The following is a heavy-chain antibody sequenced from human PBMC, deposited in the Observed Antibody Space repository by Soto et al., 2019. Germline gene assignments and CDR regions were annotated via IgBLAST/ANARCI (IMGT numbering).Heavy chain of an antibody. J-gene: IGHJ5*02. V-gene: IGHV4-39*02. CDR3: AREPGIAVVVWFDP. Sequence: TLSLTCTVSGGSISSSSYYWGWIRQPPGKRLEWIGSIYYSGSTYYNPSLKSRVTISVDTSKSQCSLKLSSVTAADTAVYYCAREPGIAVVVWFDPWGQGTLVTVSS. CDR2: IYYSGST. D-gene: IGHD6-19*01. CDR1: GGSISSSSYY.